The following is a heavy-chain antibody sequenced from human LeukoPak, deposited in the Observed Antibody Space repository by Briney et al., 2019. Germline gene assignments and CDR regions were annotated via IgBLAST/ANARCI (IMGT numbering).Heavy chain of an antibody. Sequence: GGSLRLSCVASGFTFSSYPMSWVRQTPGEWLQWVSSISVDGVTTYYVDSVKGRFTVFRDNSRDTLFLQMNSLRAEDTAVYFCAKDSTTKLDDYWGRGTLVTVSS. J-gene: IGHJ4*02. CDR2: ISVDGVTT. V-gene: IGHV3-23*01. CDR1: GFTFSSYP. D-gene: IGHD1-1*01. CDR3: AKDSTTKLDDY.